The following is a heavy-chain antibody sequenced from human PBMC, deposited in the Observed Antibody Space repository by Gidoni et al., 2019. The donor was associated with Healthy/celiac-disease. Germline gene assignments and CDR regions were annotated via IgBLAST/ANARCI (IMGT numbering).Heavy chain of an antibody. CDR1: GGSFSGYY. V-gene: IGHV4-34*01. D-gene: IGHD3-16*01. CDR3: ARESRGLNWGAPTSYAFDI. CDR2: INHSGST. J-gene: IGHJ3*02. Sequence: QVQLQQWGAGLLKPSETLSLTCAVYGGSFSGYYWSWIRQPPGKGLEWIGEINHSGSTNYNPSLKSRVTISVDTSTNQFSLKLSSVTAADTAVYYCARESRGLNWGAPTSYAFDIWGQGTMVTVSS.